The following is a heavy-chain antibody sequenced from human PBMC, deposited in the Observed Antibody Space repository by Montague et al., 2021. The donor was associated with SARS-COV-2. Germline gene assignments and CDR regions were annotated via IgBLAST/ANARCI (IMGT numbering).Heavy chain of an antibody. CDR2: MWYDGSKE. CDR3: ARDTYSSTSGTLDF. Sequence: SLRLSCAASGFTFSSHGTHWVRQAPGKGLEWVAVMWYDGSKENYADSVKGRFTISRDNSGHMLYLQLNSLRAEDTAVYYCARDTYSSTSGTLDFWGRGTLVTVSS. V-gene: IGHV3-33*01. D-gene: IGHD6-13*01. J-gene: IGHJ4*02. CDR1: GFTFSSHG.